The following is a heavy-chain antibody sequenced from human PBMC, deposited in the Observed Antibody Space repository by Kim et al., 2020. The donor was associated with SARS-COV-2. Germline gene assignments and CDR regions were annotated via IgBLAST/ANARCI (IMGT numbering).Heavy chain of an antibody. V-gene: IGHV1-18*01. CDR2: ISAYNGNT. J-gene: IGHJ4*02. D-gene: IGHD3-3*01. Sequence: ASVKVSCKASGYTFTSYGISWVRQAPGQGLEWMGWISAYNGNTNYAQKLQGRVTMTTDTSTSTAYMELRSLRSDDTAVYYCARDRVLRFLEWLPVPGYWGQGTLVTVSS. CDR1: GYTFTSYG. CDR3: ARDRVLRFLEWLPVPGY.